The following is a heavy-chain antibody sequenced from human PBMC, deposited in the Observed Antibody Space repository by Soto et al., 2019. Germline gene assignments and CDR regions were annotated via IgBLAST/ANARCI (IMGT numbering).Heavy chain of an antibody. Sequence: EVQLVESGGGLVQPGGSLRLSCAASGFTVSSNYMSWVRQAPGKGLEWVSVIYSGGSTYYADSVKGRFTISRDNSKNTLYLQMNSLRAEDTAVYYWARAGKGTTWFDSWGQGTLVTVSS. CDR1: GFTVSSNY. V-gene: IGHV3-66*01. CDR3: ARAGKGTTWFDS. J-gene: IGHJ5*01. CDR2: IYSGGST. D-gene: IGHD1-7*01.